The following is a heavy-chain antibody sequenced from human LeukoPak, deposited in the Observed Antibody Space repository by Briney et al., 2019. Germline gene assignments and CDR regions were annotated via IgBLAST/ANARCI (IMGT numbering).Heavy chain of an antibody. D-gene: IGHD2-21*01. CDR3: ARSTRVIPEDY. J-gene: IGHJ4*02. V-gene: IGHV1-18*01. CDR1: GYIFSNFFSSYG. CDR2: ISPYNGKT. Sequence: ASVKVSCKASGYIFSNFFSSYGITWVRQAPGQGLEWMGWISPYNGKTKFAQKFQGIVTMTTETSTSTVYMELSSLRSEDTAVYFCARSTRVIPEDYWGQGTLVTVSS.